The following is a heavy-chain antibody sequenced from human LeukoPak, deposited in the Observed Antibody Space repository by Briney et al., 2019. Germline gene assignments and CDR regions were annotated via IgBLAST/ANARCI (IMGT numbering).Heavy chain of an antibody. CDR3: SRFVTVPGNPQDY. CDR2: IRSKANSYAT. J-gene: IGHJ4*02. Sequence: GGSLRLSCAASGFTFSGSAMHWVRQASGKGLEWVGRIRSKANSYATAYAASVKGRFTISRDDSKNTAYLQMNSLKTEDTAVYYCSRFVTVPGNPQDYWGQGTLVTVSS. V-gene: IGHV3-73*01. D-gene: IGHD2/OR15-2a*01. CDR1: GFTFSGSA.